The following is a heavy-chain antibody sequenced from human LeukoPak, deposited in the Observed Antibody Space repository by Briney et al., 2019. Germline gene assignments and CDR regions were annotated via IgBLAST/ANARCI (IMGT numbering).Heavy chain of an antibody. CDR2: ISAYNGNT. D-gene: IGHD3-9*01. J-gene: IGHJ4*02. CDR3: ARTRQPTGWDYFDY. CDR1: GYTFTSYG. Sequence: GASVKVSCKASGYTFTSYGISWVRQAPGQGLEWMGWISAYNGNTNYAQKLQGRVTMTTDTSTSTAYMELRSLRSDDTAVYYCARTRQPTGWDYFDYWGQGTLVTVSS. V-gene: IGHV1-18*01.